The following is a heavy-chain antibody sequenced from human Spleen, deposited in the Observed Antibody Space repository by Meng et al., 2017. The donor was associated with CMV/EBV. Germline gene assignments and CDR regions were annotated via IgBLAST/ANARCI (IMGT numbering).Heavy chain of an antibody. J-gene: IGHJ4*02. CDR3: AKEGRHCSGGNCYSYFDY. V-gene: IGHV3-30*02. CDR2: IRFDGSDK. D-gene: IGHD2-15*01. Sequence: GESLKISCAASGFTFSTYAMDWVRQVPGKGLEWVAFIRFDGSDKYYADSVKGRFTISRDNSKNTLYLQVNSLRPDDTAVYYCAKEGRHCSGGNCYSYFDYWGQGTLVTVSS. CDR1: GFTFSTYA.